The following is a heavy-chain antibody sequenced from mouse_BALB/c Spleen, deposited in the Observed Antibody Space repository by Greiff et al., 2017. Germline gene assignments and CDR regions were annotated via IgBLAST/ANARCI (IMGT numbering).Heavy chain of an antibody. D-gene: IGHD2-1*01. CDR3: TNYGNYVGFAY. CDR1: GYTFTAYD. J-gene: IGHJ3*01. Sequence: VQLQQSGAELVRPGASVTLSCKASGYTFTAYDMHWVKQTPVHGLDWIGAIDPETGGTAYNQKFTGKATLTADKSSSTAYMELRSLTSEDSAVYYCTNYGNYVGFAYWGQGTLVTVSA. V-gene: IGHV1-15*01. CDR2: IDPETGGT.